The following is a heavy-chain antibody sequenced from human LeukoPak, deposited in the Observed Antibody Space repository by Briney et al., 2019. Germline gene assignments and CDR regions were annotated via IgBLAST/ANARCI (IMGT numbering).Heavy chain of an antibody. Sequence: PGGSLRLSCAVSGLTFSDYSMTWARQAPGKGLEWVSAISGSGGSTYYADSVKGRFTISRDNSKNTLYLQMNSLRAEDTAVYYCAKERDGYSGYDPYYFDYWGQGTLVTVSS. CDR2: ISGSGGST. CDR1: GLTFSDYS. D-gene: IGHD5-12*01. V-gene: IGHV3-23*01. J-gene: IGHJ4*02. CDR3: AKERDGYSGYDPYYFDY.